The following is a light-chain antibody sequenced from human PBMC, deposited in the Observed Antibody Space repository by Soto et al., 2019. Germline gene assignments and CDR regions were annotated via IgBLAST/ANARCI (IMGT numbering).Light chain of an antibody. CDR3: QQYGSSPRT. V-gene: IGKV3-20*01. J-gene: IGKJ1*01. Sequence: EIVLTQSPGTLSLSPGERATLSCRASQSVSSSYLAWYQQKXXQAPRLLIYGASSRATGIPDRFSGSGSGTDFTLTISRLEPEDFAVYYCQQYGSSPRTFGQGTKVEIK. CDR2: GAS. CDR1: QSVSSSY.